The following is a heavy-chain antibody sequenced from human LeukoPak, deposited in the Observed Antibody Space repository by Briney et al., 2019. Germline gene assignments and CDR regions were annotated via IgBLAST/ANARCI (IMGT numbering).Heavy chain of an antibody. CDR3: ARDRGYYDSSGYHQYYYFDY. D-gene: IGHD3-22*01. CDR2: ISSSGSTI. J-gene: IGHJ4*02. Sequence: GGSLRLSCAASGFTFSDYYMSWIRQAPGKGLEWVSYISSSGSTIYYADSLKGRFTISRDNAKNSLYLQMNSLRAEDTAVYYCARDRGYYDSSGYHQYYYFDYWGQGTLVTVSS. V-gene: IGHV3-11*04. CDR1: GFTFSDYY.